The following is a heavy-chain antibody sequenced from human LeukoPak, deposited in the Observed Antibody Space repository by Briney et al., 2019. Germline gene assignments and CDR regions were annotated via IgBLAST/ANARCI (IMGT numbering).Heavy chain of an antibody. J-gene: IGHJ4*02. CDR2: IWYDGTNK. V-gene: IGHV3-33*01. CDR3: ARDRYGIQRDYFDY. D-gene: IGHD5-18*01. Sequence: GGSLRLSCTASGFTFSDYGMHWVREAPGKGPVWVAFIWYDGTNKYYVDSVKGRFTISRDNSKNTLYLQMNSLRADDTAVYYCARDRYGIQRDYFDYWGQGILVTVSS. CDR1: GFTFSDYG.